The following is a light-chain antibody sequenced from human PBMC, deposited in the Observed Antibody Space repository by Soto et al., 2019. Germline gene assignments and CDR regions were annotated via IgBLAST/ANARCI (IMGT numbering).Light chain of an antibody. CDR1: QTISSW. V-gene: IGKV1-5*03. CDR2: KAS. Sequence: DIQMPQSPSTLSGSVGDRVTITCRASQTISSWLAWYQQKPGKAPKLLIYKASTLQSGVPSRFSGSGSGTEFTLTISSLQPDDFATYYCQHYNSYSEAFGQGTKVELK. J-gene: IGKJ1*01. CDR3: QHYNSYSEA.